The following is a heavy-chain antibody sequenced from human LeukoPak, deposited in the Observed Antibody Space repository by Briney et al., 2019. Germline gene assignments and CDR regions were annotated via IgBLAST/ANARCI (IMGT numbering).Heavy chain of an antibody. D-gene: IGHD3-3*01. CDR1: GISFSSDA. CDR2: ISSNGGST. Sequence: GGSLRLSCSVSGISFSSDAMPWVRQAPGKGLIYVSGISSNGGSTDYADSVKGRFTISRDNSKNTLYLQMNSLRAEDTGVYYCAKGNTIFGEAINYYYYYGMDVWGQGTTVTVSS. J-gene: IGHJ6*02. CDR3: AKGNTIFGEAINYYYYYGMDV. V-gene: IGHV3-64*04.